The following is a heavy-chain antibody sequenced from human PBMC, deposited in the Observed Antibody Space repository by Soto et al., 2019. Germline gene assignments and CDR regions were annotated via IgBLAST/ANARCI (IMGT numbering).Heavy chain of an antibody. Sequence: PSETLSITFTVSSGSISSSSYHWVWIRQPPGKGLEWIGSIYYSGSTYYSPSLKSRVTISVDTSKNQFSLKLSSVTAADTAVYYCARGTITGTKGVYWGQGTLVTVSS. J-gene: IGHJ4*02. CDR3: ARGTITGTKGVY. CDR2: IYYSGST. V-gene: IGHV4-39*01. D-gene: IGHD1-7*01. CDR1: SGSISSSSYH.